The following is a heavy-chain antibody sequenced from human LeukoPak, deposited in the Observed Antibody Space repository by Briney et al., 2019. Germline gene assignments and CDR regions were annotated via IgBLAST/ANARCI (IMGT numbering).Heavy chain of an antibody. CDR1: GFTFSSYW. J-gene: IGHJ1*01. V-gene: IGHV3-66*01. Sequence: GGSLRLSCAASGFTFSSYWMSWVRQAPGKGLEWVSVIYSGGSTYYADSVKGRFTISRDNSKNALYLQMNSLRAEDTAVYYCASGYDILTGFCQHWGQGTLVTVSS. D-gene: IGHD3-9*01. CDR2: IYSGGST. CDR3: ASGYDILTGFCQH.